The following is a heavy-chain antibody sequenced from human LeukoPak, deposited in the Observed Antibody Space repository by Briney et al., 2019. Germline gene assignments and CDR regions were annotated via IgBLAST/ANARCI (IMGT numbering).Heavy chain of an antibody. D-gene: IGHD3-10*01. CDR1: GGTFSSYA. V-gene: IGHV1-69*05. CDR3: ARERDYYGSGNWFDP. Sequence: ASVKVPCKASGGTFSSYAISWVRQAPGQGLEWMGGIIPIFGTTIYAQKFQGRVTITTDESTSTAYMELSSLRSEDTAVYYCARERDYYGSGNWFDPWGQGTLVTVSS. CDR2: IIPIFGTT. J-gene: IGHJ5*02.